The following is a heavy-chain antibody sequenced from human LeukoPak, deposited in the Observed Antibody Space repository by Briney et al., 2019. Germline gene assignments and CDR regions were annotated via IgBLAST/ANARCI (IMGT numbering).Heavy chain of an antibody. J-gene: IGHJ4*02. D-gene: IGHD2-15*01. V-gene: IGHV5-51*01. CDR2: IYPGDSET. CDR1: GYSFTNYW. CDR3: ARRGTTCSGDKCYSNELDY. Sequence: GESLQISCKGSGYSFTNYWIDWVRQMPGKGLEYMGIIYPGDSETRYSPSFQGQVTISADKSISTAYLQWSSLKASDTAIYYCARRGTTCSGDKCYSNELDYWGQGTLVTVSS.